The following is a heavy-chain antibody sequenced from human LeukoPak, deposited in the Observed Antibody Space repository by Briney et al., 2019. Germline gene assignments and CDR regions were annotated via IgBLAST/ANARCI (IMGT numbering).Heavy chain of an antibody. CDR2: IYYSGST. Sequence: SETLSLTCTVSGGSISSYYWSWIRQPPGKGLEWIGYIYYSGSTNYNPSLKSRVTISMDTSNYQFYLELSSVTAADTAVYYCARGKHYYDSSGYSPFDYWGQGTLVTVSS. D-gene: IGHD3-22*01. CDR1: GGSISSYY. V-gene: IGHV4-59*01. CDR3: ARGKHYYDSSGYSPFDY. J-gene: IGHJ4*02.